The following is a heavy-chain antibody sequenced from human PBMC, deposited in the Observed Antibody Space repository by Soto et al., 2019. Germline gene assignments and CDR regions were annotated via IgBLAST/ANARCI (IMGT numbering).Heavy chain of an antibody. J-gene: IGHJ4*02. CDR3: ARKTDGGLFDF. D-gene: IGHD4-17*01. CDR2: IYHSGNT. Sequence: QVQLQESGPGLVKPSGTLSLTCAVSGGSITSSSWWSWVRQPPGKVLEWIAEIYHSGNTNSNPSLKSRVTTSVEKSNSQFSPKLTSVTAADTAVYYCARKTDGGLFDFWGQGTLVTVSS. V-gene: IGHV4-4*02. CDR1: GGSITSSSW.